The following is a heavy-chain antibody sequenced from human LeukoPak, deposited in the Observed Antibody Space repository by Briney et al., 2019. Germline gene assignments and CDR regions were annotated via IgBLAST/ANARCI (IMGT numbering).Heavy chain of an antibody. Sequence: SVKVSCKTSGGTFSRYAFSWMRQAPGQGLEWVGRIIPIYNPVDYTQRFQGRVTITADESTNTVYLELSSLRYDDTAVYYCAREPLGCGGDCHFDYWGQGTLVTVSS. CDR2: IIPIYNPV. CDR1: GGTFSRYA. D-gene: IGHD2-21*02. J-gene: IGHJ4*02. V-gene: IGHV1-69*13. CDR3: AREPLGCGGDCHFDY.